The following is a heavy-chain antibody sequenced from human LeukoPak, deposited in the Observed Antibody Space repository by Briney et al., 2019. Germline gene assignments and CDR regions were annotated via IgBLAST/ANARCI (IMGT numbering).Heavy chain of an antibody. CDR3: VRADYNGGNPGSFDI. CDR2: IYYTGIS. D-gene: IGHD2-8*01. J-gene: IGHJ3*02. Sequence: PSETLSLTCTVSGASITIGAESYHWGWIRQPPGKGLEWIGTIYYTGISYYNPSLESRVSSSLDTSNNQFSLTLNSVTAADTAVYHCVRADYNGGNPGSFDIWGRGTMVTVSS. CDR1: GASITIGAESYH. V-gene: IGHV4-39*07.